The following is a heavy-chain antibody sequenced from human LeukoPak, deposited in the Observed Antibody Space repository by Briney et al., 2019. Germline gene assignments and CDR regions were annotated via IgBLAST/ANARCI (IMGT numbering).Heavy chain of an antibody. J-gene: IGHJ4*02. CDR1: GGTFISYA. D-gene: IGHD3-10*01. V-gene: IGHV1-69*13. Sequence: SVKVSCKASGGTFISYAISWVRQAPGQGLEWMGGIIPIFGTANYAQKFQGRVTITADESTSTAYMELSSLRSEDTAVYYCARTTRITMVRGVIQPTFDYWGQGTLVTVSS. CDR3: ARTTRITMVRGVIQPTFDY. CDR2: IIPIFGTA.